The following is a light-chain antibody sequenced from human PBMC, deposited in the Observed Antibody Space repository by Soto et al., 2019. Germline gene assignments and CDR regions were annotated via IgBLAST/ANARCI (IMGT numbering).Light chain of an antibody. CDR3: QQYGISPT. V-gene: IGKV3-20*01. J-gene: IGKJ1*01. CDR1: HSVSSNY. Sequence: EIVLTQSPGTLSLSPGERATLSCRSSHSVSSNYLAWYQQKPGQAPRLLIYDASRRATGIPDRFSGSGSGTDFTLTISRLEPVDFAVYYCQQYGISPTFGQGTKVEIK. CDR2: DAS.